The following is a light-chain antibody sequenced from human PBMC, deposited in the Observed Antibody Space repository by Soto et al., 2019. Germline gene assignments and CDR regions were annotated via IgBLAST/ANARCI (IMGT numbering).Light chain of an antibody. Sequence: IQMTQSPSSLSASVGDRVTISCRASQGIRSDLAWYQQKPGKVPKLLIDGASKLESGVPSRFSGSGFGTDFTLTISSLQPEDFATYYCLQDYNFPWAFGQGTKVEIK. CDR3: LQDYNFPWA. CDR2: GAS. J-gene: IGKJ1*01. V-gene: IGKV1-6*01. CDR1: QGIRSD.